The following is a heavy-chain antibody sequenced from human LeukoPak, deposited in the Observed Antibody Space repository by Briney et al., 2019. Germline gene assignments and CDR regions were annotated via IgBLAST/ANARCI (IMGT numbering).Heavy chain of an antibody. CDR2: ISSSGSTI. V-gene: IGHV3-11*01. CDR1: GFTFSDYY. Sequence: PGGSLRLSCAASGFTFSDYYMSWIRQAPGKGLEWVSYISSSGSTIYYADSVKGRFTISRDNAKNSLYLQMNSLRAEDTAVYYCARAPSGYSYSHDAFDIWGQGTMVTVSS. CDR3: ARAPSGYSYSHDAFDI. D-gene: IGHD5-18*01. J-gene: IGHJ3*02.